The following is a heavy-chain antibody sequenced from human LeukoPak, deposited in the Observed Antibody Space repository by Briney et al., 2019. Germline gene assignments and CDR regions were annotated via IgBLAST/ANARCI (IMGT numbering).Heavy chain of an antibody. J-gene: IGHJ4*02. CDR3: ARHDWFDSPGWYAFNH. CDR1: GGSISSSSYY. CDR2: IYYSGGT. V-gene: IGHV4-39*01. D-gene: IGHD6-19*01. Sequence: PSQTLSLTCTVSGGSISSSSYYWGWIRQPPGKGLEWIGSIYYSGGTYYSPSLKSRVTISVDTSKNHFSLKLSSVSAADTAVYYCARHDWFDSPGWYAFNHWGRGTLVTVSS.